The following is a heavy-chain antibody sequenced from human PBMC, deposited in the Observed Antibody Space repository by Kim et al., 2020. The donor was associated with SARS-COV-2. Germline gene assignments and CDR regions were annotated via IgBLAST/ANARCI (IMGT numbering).Heavy chain of an antibody. CDR3: AKMSIAARLGWFDP. V-gene: IGHV1-69*04. J-gene: IGHJ5*02. CDR2: IIPILGIA. D-gene: IGHD6-6*01. CDR1: GGTFSSYA. Sequence: SVKVSCKASGGTFSSYAISWVRQAPGQGLEGMGRIIPILGIANYAQKFQGRVTSTADKSTSTAYMELSSLRSEDTAVYYCAKMSIAARLGWFDPWGQGTLVTVSS.